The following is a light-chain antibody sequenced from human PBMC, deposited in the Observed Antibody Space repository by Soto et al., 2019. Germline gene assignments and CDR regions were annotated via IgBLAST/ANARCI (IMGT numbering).Light chain of an antibody. Sequence: DIQMTQSPSTLSASVGDRVTITCRASQSISSWLAWYQQKPGKAPKLLIYKASSLESGVPSRFSGSESGTEFTLTISSLQTDYFATYYCQQYNSYSPYAFGQGTKLEIK. CDR3: QQYNSYSPYA. V-gene: IGKV1-5*03. J-gene: IGKJ2*01. CDR2: KAS. CDR1: QSISSW.